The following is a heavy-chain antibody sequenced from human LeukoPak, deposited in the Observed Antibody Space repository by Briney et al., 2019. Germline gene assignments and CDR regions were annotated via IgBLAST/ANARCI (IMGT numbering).Heavy chain of an antibody. CDR3: AKDLSRAVAADWFDP. Sequence: GGSLRLSCAASGFTFNNYDMSWVHQAPGKGLEWVSPISDSGGSTYYADSVKGRFTISRDNSKNTLYLQMTNLRAADTAVYYCAKDLSRAVAADWFDPWDQGSLVTVSS. V-gene: IGHV3-23*01. CDR1: GFTFNNYD. D-gene: IGHD6-19*01. CDR2: ISDSGGST. J-gene: IGHJ5*02.